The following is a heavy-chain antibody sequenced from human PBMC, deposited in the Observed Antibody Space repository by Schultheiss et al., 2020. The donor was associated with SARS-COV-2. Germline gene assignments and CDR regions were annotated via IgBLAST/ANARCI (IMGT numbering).Heavy chain of an antibody. J-gene: IGHJ5*01. CDR2: ISSSGSDT. V-gene: IGHV3-23*01. CDR1: GFTFSTYV. D-gene: IGHD5-24*01. Sequence: GGSLRLSCAVSGFTFSTYVMTWVRQAPGKGLEWVSAISSSGSDTYYSDSVKGRFTISRDNSKNTLYLQMNSLRDEDSAVYYCAKGRTYQFWLDFWGQGTLVTVSS. CDR3: AKGRTYQFWLDF.